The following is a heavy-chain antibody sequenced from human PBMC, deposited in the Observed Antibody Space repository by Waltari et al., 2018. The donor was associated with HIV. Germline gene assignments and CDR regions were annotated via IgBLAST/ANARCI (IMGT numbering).Heavy chain of an antibody. V-gene: IGHV3-30-3*01. D-gene: IGHD3-10*01. CDR1: GFTFTRSD. J-gene: IGHJ4*02. Sequence: QVQLVESGGGVVQPGTSLRLSCTVSGFTFTRSDIHWVRQAPGKGLEWVAVTASDDTNKFYADSVKGRFTIAGDNSKNILYLEMNDLRPDDTAVYYCAGENHYFGSGALNYWGQGTLVTVSS. CDR3: AGENHYFGSGALNY. CDR2: TASDDTNK.